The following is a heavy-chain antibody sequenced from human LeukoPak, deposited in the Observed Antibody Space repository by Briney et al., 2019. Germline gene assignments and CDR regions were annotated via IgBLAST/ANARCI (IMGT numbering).Heavy chain of an antibody. J-gene: IGHJ4*02. D-gene: IGHD6-13*01. V-gene: IGHV1-46*01. CDR1: GYTFTSYY. CDR3: ARVNRPSSSYRGPFDY. CDR2: SNPSGGST. Sequence: ASVKVSCKASGYTFTSYYMHWVRQAPGQGIEWMGISNPSGGSTSYAQKFQGRVTMTRDMSTSTVYMELSSLRPEDTAMYYCARVNRPSSSYRGPFDYWGQGTLVTVSS.